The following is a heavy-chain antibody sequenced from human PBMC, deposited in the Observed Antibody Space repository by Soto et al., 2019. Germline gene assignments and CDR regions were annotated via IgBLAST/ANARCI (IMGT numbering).Heavy chain of an antibody. CDR1: EFTFSGYW. CDR3: SRGDSGWTGMDY. V-gene: IGHV3-74*01. D-gene: IGHD6-19*01. Sequence: QLLESGGGLVQPGGSLRLSCTVSEFTFSGYWMHWVRQVPGKGLLWVSRINGDGSHTDNADSVKGRFTISRDNSKNTHFLQMNSLRAEDTAIYYCSRGDSGWTGMDYWGQG. CDR2: INGDGSHT. J-gene: IGHJ4*02.